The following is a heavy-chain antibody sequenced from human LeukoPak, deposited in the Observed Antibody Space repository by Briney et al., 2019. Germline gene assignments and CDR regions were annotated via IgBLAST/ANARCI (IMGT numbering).Heavy chain of an antibody. J-gene: IGHJ4*02. CDR3: AKEGSALWFGELSYYFDS. Sequence: GGSLRLSCSASGFTFSSYEMDWVRQAPGKGLEWVSGISGSATSTYYADSVKGRFTISSDISKNVNYLQMNSLRAEDTAVYYCAKEGSALWFGELSYYFDSWGQGALVTVSS. CDR2: ISGSATST. V-gene: IGHV3-23*01. D-gene: IGHD3-10*01. CDR1: GFTFSSYE.